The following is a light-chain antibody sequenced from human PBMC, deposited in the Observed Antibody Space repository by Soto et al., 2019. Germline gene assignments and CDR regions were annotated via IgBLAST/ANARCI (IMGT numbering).Light chain of an antibody. CDR1: QGISTY. J-gene: IGKJ1*01. V-gene: IGKV1-39*01. CDR3: QQSYSTTWT. Sequence: DIQITQSPSSLSGSVGDRVTITCRASQGISTYLNCYQQKPGKAPKLLIYAASSLQSGVPSRFSGSGSETDFTLTISSLQPEDFATYSCQQSYSTTWTFGQGTKVDI. CDR2: AAS.